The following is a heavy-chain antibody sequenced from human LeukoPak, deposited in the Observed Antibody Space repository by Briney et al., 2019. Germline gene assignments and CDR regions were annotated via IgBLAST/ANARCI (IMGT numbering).Heavy chain of an antibody. D-gene: IGHD3-9*01. CDR2: INPNSGGT. V-gene: IGHV1-2*02. CDR1: GYTFTGYY. CDR3: ARDIYDILTGYSPYAFDI. Sequence: ASVKVSCKASGYTFTGYYMHWVRQAPGQGLEWMGWINPNSGGTNYAQKFQGRVTMTRNTSISTAYMELSSLRSEDTAVYYCARDIYDILTGYSPYAFDIWGQGTMVTVSS. J-gene: IGHJ3*02.